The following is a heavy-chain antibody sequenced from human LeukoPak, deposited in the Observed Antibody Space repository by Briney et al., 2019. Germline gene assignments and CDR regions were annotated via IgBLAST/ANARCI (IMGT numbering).Heavy chain of an antibody. Sequence: GGSLRLSCAASGFTFSSYSMNWVRQAPGKGLEWVSYISSSSVTIYYVDSVKGRFTISRDNARNSLYLQMNRLRDEDTAAYYCARVNGWTYYFDYWGQGTLVTVSS. CDR1: GFTFSSYS. CDR3: ARVNGWTYYFDY. V-gene: IGHV3-48*02. J-gene: IGHJ4*02. D-gene: IGHD6-19*01. CDR2: ISSSSVTI.